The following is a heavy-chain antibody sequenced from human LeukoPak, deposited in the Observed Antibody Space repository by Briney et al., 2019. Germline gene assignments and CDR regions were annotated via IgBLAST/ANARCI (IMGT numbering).Heavy chain of an antibody. CDR1: RFTFSNFA. CDR3: ARDSHNGMDV. CDR2: ISGSGGST. Sequence: GGSLRLSCAASRFTFSNFAMSWVRQAPGKGLEWVSAISGSGGSTYYADSVKGRFTISRDNSKNTLYLQMNSLRAEDTAVYYCARDSHNGMDVWGQGTTVTVSS. J-gene: IGHJ6*02. V-gene: IGHV3-23*01.